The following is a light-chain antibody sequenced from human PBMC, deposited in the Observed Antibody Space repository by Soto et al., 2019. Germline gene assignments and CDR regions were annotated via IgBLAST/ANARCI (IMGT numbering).Light chain of an antibody. V-gene: IGKV1-17*03. J-gene: IGKJ1*01. CDR3: LQDNSFPRT. CDR2: RAS. Sequence: DIQMTQSPSAMSASVGDRVTITCRASQGISNYLAWFQQKPGKVPKRLIYRASSLQSGVPSRFSGSGYGTEFTLTISSLQPEDFATYYCLQDNSFPRTFGQGTRVEIK. CDR1: QGISNY.